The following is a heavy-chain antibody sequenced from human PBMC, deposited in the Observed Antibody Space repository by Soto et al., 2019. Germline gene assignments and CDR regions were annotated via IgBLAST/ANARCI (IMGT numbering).Heavy chain of an antibody. CDR2: ITSDGSDT. J-gene: IGHJ4*02. D-gene: IGHD3-10*01. V-gene: IGHV3-74*01. CDR3: ARDKVPFYGPGSFAY. Sequence: EVQLVESGGGLVQPGGSLRLSCAASGFTFSSYWMHWVRQAPGKGLVWVSRITSDGSDTTYADSVKGRFTISRDNAKNTLPLQLNSLRAEDTAVYYCARDKVPFYGPGSFAYWGQGTLVTVSS. CDR1: GFTFSSYW.